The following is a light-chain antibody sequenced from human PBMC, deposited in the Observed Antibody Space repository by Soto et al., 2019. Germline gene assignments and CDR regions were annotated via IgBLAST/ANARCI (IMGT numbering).Light chain of an antibody. Sequence: QSVLTQPASVSGSPGQSITISCTGTSSDIGAYNYVSWYQQHPGKAPKLMVFDVSDRPSGVSSRFSGSKSGNTASLTISGLQADDEADYYCSSYTSSTTPYVFGSGTKVTVL. J-gene: IGLJ1*01. CDR1: SSDIGAYNY. V-gene: IGLV2-14*01. CDR3: SSYTSSTTPYV. CDR2: DVS.